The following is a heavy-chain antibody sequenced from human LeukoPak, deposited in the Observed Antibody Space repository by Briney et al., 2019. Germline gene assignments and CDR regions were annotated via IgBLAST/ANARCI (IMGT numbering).Heavy chain of an antibody. CDR2: ISGSGGST. V-gene: IGHV3-23*01. CDR3: AKDGSLDILTGYYSPFDY. Sequence: GGSLRLSCAASEFTFSSYSMNWVRQAPGKGLEWVSAISGSGGSTYYADSVKGRFTISRDNSKNTLYLQMNSLRAEDTAVYYCAKDGSLDILTGYYSPFDYWGQGTLVTVSS. J-gene: IGHJ4*02. D-gene: IGHD3-9*01. CDR1: EFTFSSYS.